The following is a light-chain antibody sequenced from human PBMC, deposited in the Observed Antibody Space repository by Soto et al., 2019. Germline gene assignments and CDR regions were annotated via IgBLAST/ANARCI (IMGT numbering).Light chain of an antibody. CDR2: KAS. CDR1: ESIDSW. V-gene: IGKV1-5*03. J-gene: IGKJ5*01. CDR3: QQLNSYLSIT. Sequence: DIQMTQSPSTLSASVGDRVTLTCRASESIDSWLAWHQQKPGRAPKLLISKASSLESGVPSRFSGSGSGTKLTLTISSLQPEDFANYYCQQLNSYLSITFGQGTRLEIK.